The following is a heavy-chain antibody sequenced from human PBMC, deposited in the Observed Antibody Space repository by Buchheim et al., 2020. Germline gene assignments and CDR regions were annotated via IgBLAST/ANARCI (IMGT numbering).Heavy chain of an antibody. Sequence: QVHLVESGGMVVQPGRSLRLSCTGSGFTFSRYALNWVRQAPGQGLEWVGGIAYDSSSMTYADSVRGRFTISRDHTRNTLYLQLNSLRHEDTATFYCVYQFLALDTWGQG. D-gene: IGHD2-21*01. J-gene: IGHJ5*02. CDR3: VYQFLALDT. CDR2: IAYDSSSM. V-gene: IGHV3-30-3*01. CDR1: GFTFSRYA.